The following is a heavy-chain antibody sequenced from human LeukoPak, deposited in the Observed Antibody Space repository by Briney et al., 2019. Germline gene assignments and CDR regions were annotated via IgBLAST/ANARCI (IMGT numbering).Heavy chain of an antibody. Sequence: GASVKVSCKASGYTFTDYYIHWVRQAPGQGLEWMGWINANSGDTNFAQKFQGLVTMTRDPSISAAYMELSRLRSDDTAVYYCARGSIRSGYDYDYRGQGTLVTVSS. V-gene: IGHV1-2*04. J-gene: IGHJ4*02. CDR3: ARGSIRSGYDYDY. CDR2: INANSGDT. CDR1: GYTFTDYY. D-gene: IGHD5-12*01.